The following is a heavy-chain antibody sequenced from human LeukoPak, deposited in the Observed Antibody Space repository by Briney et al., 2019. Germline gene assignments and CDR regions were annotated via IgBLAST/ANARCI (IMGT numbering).Heavy chain of an antibody. V-gene: IGHV3-9*03. D-gene: IGHD4-17*01. CDR2: ISWNSGSI. CDR3: AREMTTGFFDY. J-gene: IGHJ4*02. CDR1: GFTFDDYA. Sequence: PGRSLRLSCAASGFTFDDYAMHWVRQAPGKGLEWVSGISWNSGSIGYADSVKGRFTISRDNAKNSLYLQMNSLRAEDMAVYYCAREMTTGFFDYWGQGTLVTVSS.